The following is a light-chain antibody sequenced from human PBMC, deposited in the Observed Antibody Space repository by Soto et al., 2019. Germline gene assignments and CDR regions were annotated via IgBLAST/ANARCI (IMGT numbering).Light chain of an antibody. CDR1: RSISSY. CDR2: AAS. V-gene: IGKV1-39*01. J-gene: IGKJ1*01. Sequence: DIQMTQSPSSLSASVGDRVTITCRASRSISSYLNWYQQKPGKAPNLLIYAASSLQSGVPSRFSGSGSGKDFTLTISSLQPEDFATYYCQQSYITPPTFGQGTKVEIK. CDR3: QQSYITPPT.